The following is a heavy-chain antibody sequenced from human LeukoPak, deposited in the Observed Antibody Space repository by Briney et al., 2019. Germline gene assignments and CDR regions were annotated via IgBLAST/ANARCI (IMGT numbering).Heavy chain of an antibody. CDR2: MNPNSGNT. CDR3: ARAPYYDFWSGYYAYYYYMDV. V-gene: IGHV1-8*03. D-gene: IGHD3-3*01. J-gene: IGHJ6*03. Sequence: GASVKVSCKASGYTFTSYDINWVRQATGQGLEWMGWMNPNSGNTGYAQKFQGRVTITRNTSISTAYMELSSLRSEDTAVYYCARAPYYDFWSGYYAYYYYMDVWGKGTTVTVSS. CDR1: GYTFTSYD.